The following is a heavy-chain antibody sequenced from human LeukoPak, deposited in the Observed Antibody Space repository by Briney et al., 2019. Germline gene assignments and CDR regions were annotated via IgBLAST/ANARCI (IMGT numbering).Heavy chain of an antibody. D-gene: IGHD1-20*01. V-gene: IGHV4-59*01. CDR3: ARDPGIDAFDI. CDR1: GGSISTYY. J-gene: IGHJ3*02. CDR2: IYYSGST. Sequence: PSETLSLTCTVFGGSISTYYWSWIRQPPGKGLEWIGYIYYSGSTNYNPSLKSRVIISVHRSKNQFSLNLSSVTAADTAVYYCARDPGIDAFDIWGQGTMVTVSS.